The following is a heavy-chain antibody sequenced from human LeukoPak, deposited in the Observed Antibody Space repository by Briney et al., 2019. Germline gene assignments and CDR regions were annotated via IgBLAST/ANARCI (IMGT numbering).Heavy chain of an antibody. CDR3: ANDLFRRATTNGWFDP. V-gene: IGHV3-30-3*02. J-gene: IGHJ5*02. CDR1: GFTFSSYA. Sequence: GGSLRLSCAASGFTFSSYAMHWVRQAPGKGLEWVAVISYGGSNKYYADSVKGRFTISRDNSKNTLYLQMNSLRAEDTAVYYCANDLFRRATTNGWFDPWGQGTLVTVSS. D-gene: IGHD1-1*01. CDR2: ISYGGSNK.